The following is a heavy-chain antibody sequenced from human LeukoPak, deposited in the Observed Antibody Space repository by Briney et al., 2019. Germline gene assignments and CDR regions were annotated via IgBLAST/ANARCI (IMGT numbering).Heavy chain of an antibody. CDR3: ARTLVVVMYYGMDV. CDR1: GFTFSNFA. D-gene: IGHD3-22*01. V-gene: IGHV3-23*01. Sequence: GGSLRLSCAASGFTFSNFAMNWVRQAPGKGLEWVSIIIGSGVGTYATYYPDSVKGRFTTSRDNSKNTLYLQMNSLRAEDTAVYYCARTLVVVMYYGMDVWGQGTTVTVSS. J-gene: IGHJ6*02. CDR2: IIGSGVGTYAT.